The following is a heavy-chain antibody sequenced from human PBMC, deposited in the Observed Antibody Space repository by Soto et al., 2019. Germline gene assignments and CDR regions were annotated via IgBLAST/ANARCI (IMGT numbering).Heavy chain of an antibody. CDR2: ISWNSGSI. J-gene: IGHJ4*02. Sequence: GGSLRLSCAASGFTFDDYAMHWVRQAPGKGLEWVSGISWNSGSIGYADSVKGRFTISRDNAKNSLYLQMNSLRAEDTALYYCAKDRGYCSGGSCYSYDYWGQGTLVTVSS. CDR3: AKDRGYCSGGSCYSYDY. CDR1: GFTFDDYA. D-gene: IGHD2-15*01. V-gene: IGHV3-9*01.